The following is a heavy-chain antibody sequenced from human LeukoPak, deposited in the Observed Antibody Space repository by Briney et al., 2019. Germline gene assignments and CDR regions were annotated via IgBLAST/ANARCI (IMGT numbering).Heavy chain of an antibody. CDR2: ISSSSSYI. D-gene: IGHD6-13*01. Sequence: GGSLRLSCAASGFTFSSYSMNWVRQAPGKGLERVSSISSSSSYIYYADLVKGRFTISRDNAKNSLYLQMNSLRAEDTAVYYCARDQGYSSSWKPLLSWGQGTLVTVSS. V-gene: IGHV3-21*01. J-gene: IGHJ4*02. CDR3: ARDQGYSSSWKPLLS. CDR1: GFTFSSYS.